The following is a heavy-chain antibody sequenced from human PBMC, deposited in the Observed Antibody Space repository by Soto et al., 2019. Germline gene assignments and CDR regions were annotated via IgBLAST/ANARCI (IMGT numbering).Heavy chain of an antibody. CDR1: GFTFSNYA. J-gene: IGHJ4*02. V-gene: IGHV3-23*01. D-gene: IGHD6-19*01. CDR2: LNDRGDIT. CDR3: AKDATRTNGWYHFDY. Sequence: GGSLRLSCAASGFTFSNYAMGWVRQAPGKGLEWVSVLNDRGDITYYTDSVKGRFTISRDNTKNTLYLQMNSLRAEDTAVYYCAKDATRTNGWYHFDYWSQGALVTVSS.